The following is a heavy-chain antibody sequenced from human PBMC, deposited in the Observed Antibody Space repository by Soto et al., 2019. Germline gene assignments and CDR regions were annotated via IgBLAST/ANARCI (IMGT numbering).Heavy chain of an antibody. V-gene: IGHV3-30*18. J-gene: IGHJ4*02. CDR2: ISYDGSNK. CDR1: GFTFSSYG. D-gene: IGHD2-8*01. Sequence: GGSLSLSCAASGFTFSSYGMHWVRQAPGKGLEWVAVISYDGSNKYYADSVKGRFTISRDNSKNTLYLQMNSLRAEDTAVYYCAKEIYPSPPYCTNGVCYQYYFDYWGQGTLVTVSS. CDR3: AKEIYPSPPYCTNGVCYQYYFDY.